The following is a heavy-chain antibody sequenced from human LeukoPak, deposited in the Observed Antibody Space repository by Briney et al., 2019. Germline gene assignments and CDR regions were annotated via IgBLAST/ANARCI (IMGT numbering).Heavy chain of an antibody. CDR2: ISGSSGST. CDR3: AKVAGYSYVGVYYFDY. Sequence: GGSLRLSCAASGFTFSSYWMSWVRQAPGKGLEWVSAISGSSGSTYYADSVKGRFTISRDNSKNTLYLQMNSLRAEDTAVYYCAKVAGYSYVGVYYFDYWGQGTLVTVSS. D-gene: IGHD5-18*01. J-gene: IGHJ4*02. CDR1: GFTFSSYW. V-gene: IGHV3-23*01.